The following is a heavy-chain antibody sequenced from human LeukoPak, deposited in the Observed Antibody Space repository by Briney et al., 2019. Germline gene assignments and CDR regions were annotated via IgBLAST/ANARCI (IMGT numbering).Heavy chain of an antibody. CDR3: ARVSASSGYYR. V-gene: IGHV1-69*13. CDR2: IIPIFGTA. J-gene: IGHJ4*02. CDR1: GGTFSSYA. Sequence: ASVTVSCTASGGTFSSYAISWVRQAPGQGLEWMGGIIPIFGTANYAQKFQGRVTITADESTSTAYMELSSPRSEDTAVYYCARVSASSGYYRWSQGTLVTVSS. D-gene: IGHD3-22*01.